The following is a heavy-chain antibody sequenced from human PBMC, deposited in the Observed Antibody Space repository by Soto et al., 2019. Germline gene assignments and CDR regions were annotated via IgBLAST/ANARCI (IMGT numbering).Heavy chain of an antibody. CDR3: ARDRRAARDGMDV. Sequence: QVLLQESGPGLVKPSETLSLTCTVSGGSFTSGGYYWTWIRQLPGKGLEWLGYISYSGSTYYNPSIKSRVAISKDLSKKQVSLKLTSVTAADTAVYFCARDRRAARDGMDVWGQGTTVIVSS. V-gene: IGHV4-31*03. CDR1: GGSFTSGGYY. D-gene: IGHD6-25*01. J-gene: IGHJ6*02. CDR2: ISYSGST.